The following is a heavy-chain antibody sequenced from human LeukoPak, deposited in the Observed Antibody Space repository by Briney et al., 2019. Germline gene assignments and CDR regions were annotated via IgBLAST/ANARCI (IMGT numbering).Heavy chain of an antibody. CDR3: ARGKPHSNYYYYYMDV. D-gene: IGHD1-14*01. CDR2: INHSGST. J-gene: IGHJ6*03. V-gene: IGHV4-34*01. Sequence: SETLSLTCAVYGGSFSGYCWSWIRQPPGKGLEWIGEINHSGSTNYNPSLKSRVTISVDTSKNQFSLKLSSVTAAVTAVYYCARGKPHSNYYYYYMDVWGKGTTVTVSS. CDR1: GGSFSGYC.